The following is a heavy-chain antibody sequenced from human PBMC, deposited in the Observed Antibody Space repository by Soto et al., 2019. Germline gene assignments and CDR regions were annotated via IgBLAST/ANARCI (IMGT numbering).Heavy chain of an antibody. D-gene: IGHD6-13*01. Sequence: HGESLKISCKGSGYSFTSYWIGWVRQMPGKGLEWMGIIYPGDSDTRYSPSFQGQVTISADKSISTAYLQWSSLKASDTAMYYCARTAAAGKYYYGADVWGQGTTVTAP. CDR3: ARTAAAGKYYYGADV. V-gene: IGHV5-51*01. CDR1: GYSFTSYW. CDR2: IYPGDSDT. J-gene: IGHJ6*02.